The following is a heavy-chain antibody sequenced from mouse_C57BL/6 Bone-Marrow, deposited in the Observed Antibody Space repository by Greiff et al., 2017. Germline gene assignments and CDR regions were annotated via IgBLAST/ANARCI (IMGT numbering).Heavy chain of an antibody. Sequence: EVNVVESGGGLVKPGGSLKLSCAASGFTFSSYAMSWVRQTPEKRLEWVAIISDGGSYTYYPDNVKGRFTISRDNAKNNLYLQMSHLKSEDTAMYYCAREDYYGSSSFAYWGQGTLVTVSA. J-gene: IGHJ3*01. CDR1: GFTFSSYA. V-gene: IGHV5-4*01. CDR2: ISDGGSYT. CDR3: AREDYYGSSSFAY. D-gene: IGHD1-1*01.